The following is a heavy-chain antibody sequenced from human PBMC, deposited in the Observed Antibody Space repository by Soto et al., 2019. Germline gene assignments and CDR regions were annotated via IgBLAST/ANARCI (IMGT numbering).Heavy chain of an antibody. D-gene: IGHD1-26*01. CDR1: GFTVSSNY. CDR2: IYSGGST. Sequence: SLRLSCAASGFTVSSNYMSWVRQAPGKGLEWVSVIYSGGSTYYADSVKGRFTISRDNSKNTLYLQMNSLRAEDTAVYYCAIMLSGSYYKPVDYWGQGTLVTVSS. CDR3: AIMLSGSYYKPVDY. V-gene: IGHV3-53*01. J-gene: IGHJ4*02.